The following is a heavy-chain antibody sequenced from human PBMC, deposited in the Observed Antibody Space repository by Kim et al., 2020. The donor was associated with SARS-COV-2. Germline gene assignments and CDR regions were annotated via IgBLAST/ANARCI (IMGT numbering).Heavy chain of an antibody. CDR3: ARELTYSSGWYY. D-gene: IGHD6-19*01. J-gene: IGHJ4*02. Sequence: NYAQKFQGRVTITADESTSTAYMELSSLRSEDTAVYYCARELTYSSGWYYWGQGTLVTVSS. V-gene: IGHV1-69*01.